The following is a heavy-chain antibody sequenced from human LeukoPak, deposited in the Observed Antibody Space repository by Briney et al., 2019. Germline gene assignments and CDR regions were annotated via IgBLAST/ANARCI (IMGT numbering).Heavy chain of an antibody. CDR3: ARGYGGNSLFDY. CDR1: GFTFSTYN. Sequence: GGSLRLSCAASGFTFSTYNMNWVRQAPGKGLEWVSSITSDSRYMYYADSVKGRFTISRDNAKNSLYLQMNSLRAEDTAVYYCARGYGGNSLFDYWGQGTLVTVSS. CDR2: ITSDSRYM. D-gene: IGHD4-23*01. V-gene: IGHV3-21*01. J-gene: IGHJ4*02.